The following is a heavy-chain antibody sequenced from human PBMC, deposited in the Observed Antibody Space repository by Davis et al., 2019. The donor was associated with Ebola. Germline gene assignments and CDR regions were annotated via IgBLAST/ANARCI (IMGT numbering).Heavy chain of an antibody. V-gene: IGHV5-51*01. CDR3: ATSTGTTRAYYYYGMDV. CDR2: IYPDTSEV. Sequence: GESLKISCKGSGYSFFGFWIGWVRQMPGTGLEWMGIIYPDTSEVRYSPSFQGQVSISADKSIDTAYLQWSSLKASDTAMYYCATSTGTTRAYYYYGMDVWGQGTTVTVSS. CDR1: GYSFFGFW. D-gene: IGHD1-1*01. J-gene: IGHJ6*02.